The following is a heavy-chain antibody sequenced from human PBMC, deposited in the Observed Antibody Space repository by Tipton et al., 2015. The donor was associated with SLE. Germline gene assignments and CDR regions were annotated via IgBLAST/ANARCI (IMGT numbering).Heavy chain of an antibody. D-gene: IGHD6-19*01. CDR2: ISYDGSNK. V-gene: IGHV3-30*18. Sequence: SLRLSCAASGFTFSSYGMHWVRQAPGKGLEWVAVISYDGSNKYYADSVKGRFTISRDNSKNTLYLQMNSLRAEDTAVYYCAKDLFIAVAGTFDYWGQGTLVTVSS. CDR1: GFTFSSYG. J-gene: IGHJ4*02. CDR3: AKDLFIAVAGTFDY.